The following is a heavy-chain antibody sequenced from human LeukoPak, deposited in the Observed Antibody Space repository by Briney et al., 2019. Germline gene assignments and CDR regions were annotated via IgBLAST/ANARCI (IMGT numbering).Heavy chain of an antibody. J-gene: IGHJ4*02. CDR3: ARDISADIVVVPAAGLGY. Sequence: GGSLRLSCAASGFTFSSYAMSWVRQAPGKGLEWVSAISGSGGSTYYADSVKGRFTISRDNSKNTLYLQMNSLRAEDTAVYYCARDISADIVVVPAAGLGYWGQGTLVTVSS. CDR2: ISGSGGST. D-gene: IGHD2-2*01. V-gene: IGHV3-23*01. CDR1: GFTFSSYA.